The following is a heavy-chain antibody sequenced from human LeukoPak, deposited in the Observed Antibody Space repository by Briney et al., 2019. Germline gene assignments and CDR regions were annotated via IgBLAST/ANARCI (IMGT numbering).Heavy chain of an antibody. CDR2: INHSGST. CDR3: ARGPAVGELKN. CDR1: GGSFSGYY. D-gene: IGHD3-10*01. V-gene: IGHV4-34*01. Sequence: SETLSLTCAVYGGSFSGYYWSWIRQPPGKGLEWIGEINHSGSTNYNPSLKSRVTISVDTSKNQFSLKLSSVTAADTAGYYCARGPAVGELKNRGQGTPVTVSS. J-gene: IGHJ4*02.